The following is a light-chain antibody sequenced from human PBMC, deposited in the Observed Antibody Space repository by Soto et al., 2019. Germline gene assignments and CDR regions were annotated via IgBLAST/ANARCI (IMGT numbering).Light chain of an antibody. V-gene: IGLV2-14*01. J-gene: IGLJ1*01. Sequence: QSALTQPASVSGSPGQSITISCTGTSSDVGNYNYVSWYQQHPGKVPKLMIYDVNNRPSGVSNRFSGSKSGNTASLTISGLQAEDESDYYCSSYTSSSTLVFGTGTKLTGL. CDR1: SSDVGNYNY. CDR3: SSYTSSSTLV. CDR2: DVN.